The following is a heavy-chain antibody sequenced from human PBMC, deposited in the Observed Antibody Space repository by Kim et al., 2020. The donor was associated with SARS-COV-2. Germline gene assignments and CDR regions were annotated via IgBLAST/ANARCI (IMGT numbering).Heavy chain of an antibody. CDR1: GFTFSNFG. D-gene: IGHD6-13*01. CDR3: AKDWSAADLRYYFDL. J-gene: IGHJ4*02. Sequence: GGSLRLSCAASGFTFSNFGMHWVRQAPGKGLEWVAVISYDGSNKYYADSVKGRFTISRDSSKTTLYLQMNSLRVEDTAVYYCAKDWSAADLRYYFDLWGQGTVVTVSS. V-gene: IGHV3-30*18. CDR2: ISYDGSNK.